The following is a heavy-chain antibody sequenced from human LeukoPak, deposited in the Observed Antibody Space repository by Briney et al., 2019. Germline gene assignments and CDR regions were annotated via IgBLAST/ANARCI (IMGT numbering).Heavy chain of an antibody. D-gene: IGHD3-10*01. J-gene: IGHJ5*02. V-gene: IGHV4-61*02. CDR2: IYTSGST. Sequence: SETLSLTCTVSGGSISSGSYYRSWIRQPAGKGLEWIGRIYTSGSTNYNPSLKSRVTISVDTSKNQFSLKLSSVTAADTAVYYCARDITMVRGVIITPYNWFDPWGQGTLVTVSS. CDR3: ARDITMVRGVIITPYNWFDP. CDR1: GGSISSGSYY.